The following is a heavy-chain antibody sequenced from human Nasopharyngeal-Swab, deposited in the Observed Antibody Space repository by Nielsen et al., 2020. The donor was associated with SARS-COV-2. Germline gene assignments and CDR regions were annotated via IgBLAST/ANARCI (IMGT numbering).Heavy chain of an antibody. CDR2: IYSGGST. CDR1: GFTVSSNY. Sequence: GGSLRLSCAASGFTVSSNYMSWVRQAPGKGLEWVSVIYSGGSTYYADSVKGRFTVSRDNSKNTLYLQMNSLRAEDTAVYYCARIVDTAMVTWGQGTLVTVSS. V-gene: IGHV3-53*01. D-gene: IGHD5-18*01. CDR3: ARIVDTAMVT. J-gene: IGHJ4*02.